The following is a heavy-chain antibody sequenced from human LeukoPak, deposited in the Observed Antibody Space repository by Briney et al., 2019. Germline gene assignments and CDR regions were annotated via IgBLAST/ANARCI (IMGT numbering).Heavy chain of an antibody. CDR2: TIPIFGTA. J-gene: IGHJ6*02. CDR3: ARGLYSSGWFHPRDYYYYGMDV. Sequence: EASVKVSCKASGGTFSSYAISWVRQAPGQGLEWMGGTIPIFGTANYAQKFQGRVTITADESTSTAYMELSSLRSEDTAVYYCARGLYSSGWFHPRDYYYYGMDVWGQGTTVTVSS. V-gene: IGHV1-69*13. D-gene: IGHD6-13*01. CDR1: GGTFSSYA.